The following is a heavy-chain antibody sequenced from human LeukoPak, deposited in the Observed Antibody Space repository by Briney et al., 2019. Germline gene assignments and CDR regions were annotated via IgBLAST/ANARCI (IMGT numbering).Heavy chain of an antibody. J-gene: IGHJ4*02. Sequence: TGGSLRLSCAASGFTFSNYAMSWVRQAPGKGLECVSGISDGAGSTYYADSVKGRFTVSRDNSKNTLYLQMNSLRAEDTAIYYCAKDRARYGSGSYYTTYYLDQWGQGTLVTVSS. V-gene: IGHV3-23*01. CDR1: GFTFSNYA. CDR3: AKDRARYGSGSYYTTYYLDQ. CDR2: ISDGAGST. D-gene: IGHD3-10*01.